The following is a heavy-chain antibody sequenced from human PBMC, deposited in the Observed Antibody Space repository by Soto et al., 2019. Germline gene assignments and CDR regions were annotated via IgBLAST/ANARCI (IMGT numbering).Heavy chain of an antibody. J-gene: IGHJ4*02. Sequence: QVQLVQSGAEVKKPGSSVKVSCKASGGTFSSYAISCVRQAPGQGLEWMGGWIPIFGTANYAQKFPCRVTITADESTSTAYMELRSRRSEDTAVYYCARGGTNGVLGMDYWGQGTLVTASS. CDR3: ARGGTNGVLGMDY. CDR2: WIPIFGTA. V-gene: IGHV1-69*01. D-gene: IGHD2-8*01. CDR1: GGTFSSYA.